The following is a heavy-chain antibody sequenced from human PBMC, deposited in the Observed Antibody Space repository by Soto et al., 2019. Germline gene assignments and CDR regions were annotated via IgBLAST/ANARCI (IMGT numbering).Heavy chain of an antibody. CDR2: VNPSSGDT. V-gene: IGHV1-8*01. CDR3: ARGVGDLGDY. D-gene: IGHD3-16*01. CDR1: GYTFTTYD. Sequence: QVQLVQSGAEVKKPGASVKVSCKASGYTFTTYDINWVRQASGQGLEWMGWVNPSSGDTGYAQKFQDRVSMTRNPSISTVYMELNSLRSEDSAVYYCARGVGDLGDYWGQVTLVTVSS. J-gene: IGHJ4*02.